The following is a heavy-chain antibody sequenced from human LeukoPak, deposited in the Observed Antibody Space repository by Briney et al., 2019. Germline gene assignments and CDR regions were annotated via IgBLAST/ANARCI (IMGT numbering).Heavy chain of an antibody. D-gene: IGHD3-16*02. J-gene: IGHJ5*02. Sequence: GGSLRLSCAASGFTFSSYGMHWVRQAPGKGLEWVAVIWYDGSNKYYADSVKGRFTISRDNSKNTLYLQMNSLRAEDTAVYYCARARTLGLRLGELSTWGQGTLVTVSS. CDR2: IWYDGSNK. CDR3: ARARTLGLRLGELST. CDR1: GFTFSSYG. V-gene: IGHV3-30*19.